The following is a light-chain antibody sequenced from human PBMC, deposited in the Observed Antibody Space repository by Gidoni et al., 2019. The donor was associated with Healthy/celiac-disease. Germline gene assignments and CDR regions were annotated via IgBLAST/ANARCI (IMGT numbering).Light chain of an antibody. CDR1: QSVSSSY. J-gene: IGKJ1*01. CDR3: QQYGSSPPWT. Sequence: EIVLTQSPCTLSLSPGERATLSCRASQSVSSSYLAWYQQKPGQAPRLLIYGASSRATSIPERCSGSGAWADFSLTISRLEPEDVAVYYYQQYGSSPPWTFGQGTKVEIK. CDR2: GAS. V-gene: IGKV3-20*01.